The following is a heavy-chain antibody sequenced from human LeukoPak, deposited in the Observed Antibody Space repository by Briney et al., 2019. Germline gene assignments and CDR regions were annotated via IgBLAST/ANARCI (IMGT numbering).Heavy chain of an antibody. V-gene: IGHV3-30*18. D-gene: IGHD2-2*01. CDR2: ISYDGSNK. CDR1: GFTFSSYG. J-gene: IGHJ4*02. Sequence: PGGSLRLSCAASGFTFSSYGMHWVRQAPGKGLEWVAVISYDGSNKYYADSVKGRFTISRDNSKNTLYLQMNSLRAEDTAVHYCANSRSSSTSGWDYWGQGTLVTVSS. CDR3: ANSRSSSTSGWDY.